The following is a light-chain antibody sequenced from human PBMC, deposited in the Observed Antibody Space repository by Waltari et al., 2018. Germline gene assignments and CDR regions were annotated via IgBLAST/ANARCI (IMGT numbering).Light chain of an antibody. CDR2: AAS. J-gene: IGKJ1*01. V-gene: IGKV3-20*01. Sequence: LTQSPGTLSLSPGERATLSCSASQSIGTYFVWYQQKPGQAPRLLMYAASRRATGIPDRFSGSGSGTDFSLTISRLEPEDFAVYFCQNHERLPATFGQGTKVEIK. CDR3: QNHERLPAT. CDR1: QSIGTY.